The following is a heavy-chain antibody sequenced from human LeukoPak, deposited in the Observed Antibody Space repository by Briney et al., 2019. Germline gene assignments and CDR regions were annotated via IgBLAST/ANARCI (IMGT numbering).Heavy chain of an antibody. CDR1: GFTFSSYG. CDR2: ISYDGSNK. D-gene: IGHD6-13*01. J-gene: IGHJ4*02. Sequence: GGSLRLSCAASGFTFSSYGMHWVRQAPGKGLEWVAVISYDGSNKYYADSVKGRFTISRDNAKNSLYLQMNSLRAEDTAVYYCARDRPGAAAGTRFPRPTPVDYWGQGTLVTVSS. CDR3: ARDRPGAAAGTRFPRPTPVDY. V-gene: IGHV3-30*03.